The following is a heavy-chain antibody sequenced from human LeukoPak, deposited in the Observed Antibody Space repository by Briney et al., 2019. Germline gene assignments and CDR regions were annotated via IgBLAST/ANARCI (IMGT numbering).Heavy chain of an antibody. CDR2: ISGSGGST. J-gene: IGHJ3*02. CDR1: GFTFSSYA. CDR3: AKGINRGYDYRGAFDI. Sequence: GALRLSCAASGFTFSSYAMSWVRQAPGKGLEWVSAISGSGGSTYYADSVKGRFTISRDNSKNTLYLQMNSLRAEDTAVYYCAKGINRGYDYRGAFDIWGQGTMVTVSS. V-gene: IGHV3-23*01. D-gene: IGHD5-12*01.